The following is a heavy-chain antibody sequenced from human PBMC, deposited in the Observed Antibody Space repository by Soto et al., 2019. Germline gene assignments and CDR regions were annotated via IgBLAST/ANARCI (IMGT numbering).Heavy chain of an antibody. Sequence: QVQLVQSGAEVKKPGASVKVTCKASGYTFTSYGISWVRQAPGQGLEWMGWISAYNGKTNYAKKIQGRVTMTTDTSTSTAYMELRNLRSDDTAVYYCARDGDCSSSKWDWFDPWGQGTLVTVSS. J-gene: IGHJ5*02. CDR1: GYTFTSYG. CDR3: ARDGDCSSSKWDWFDP. V-gene: IGHV1-18*01. CDR2: ISAYNGKT. D-gene: IGHD6-6*01.